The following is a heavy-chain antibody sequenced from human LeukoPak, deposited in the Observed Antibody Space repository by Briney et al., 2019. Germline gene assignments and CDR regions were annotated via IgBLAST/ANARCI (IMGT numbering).Heavy chain of an antibody. J-gene: IGHJ3*02. Sequence: GGSLRLSCAASGFTIKTYTMNWVRQAPGKGLEWVSSISSSDTYIYYADSVKGRFTISRDDAKNSLSLQMNSLRAEDTAVYYCVKDRDWNDDDNAFDIWGQGTMVTVSS. D-gene: IGHD1-1*01. CDR3: VKDRDWNDDDNAFDI. CDR2: ISSSDTYI. CDR1: GFTIKTYT. V-gene: IGHV3-21*01.